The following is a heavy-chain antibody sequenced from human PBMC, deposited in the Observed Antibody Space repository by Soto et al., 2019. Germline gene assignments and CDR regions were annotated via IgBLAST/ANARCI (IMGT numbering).Heavy chain of an antibody. CDR1: GFTFRSYG. CDR2: ISYDGSNK. V-gene: IGHV3-30*18. CDR3: AKDLLRYFDWLSYTPFDY. Sequence: GGSQRHSCAASGFTFRSYGMHWVRQATGKGLEWMAVISYDGSNKYYADSVKGRFTISRDNSKNTLYLQMNSLRAEDTAVYYCAKDLLRYFDWLSYTPFDYWGQGTLVTVSS. D-gene: IGHD3-9*01. J-gene: IGHJ4*02.